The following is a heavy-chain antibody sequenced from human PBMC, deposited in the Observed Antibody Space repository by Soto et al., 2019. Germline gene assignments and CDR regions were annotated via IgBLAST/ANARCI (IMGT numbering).Heavy chain of an antibody. J-gene: IGHJ6*02. CDR3: ARGNRYCSSTSCYHYYYYGMDV. CDR1: GGSFSGYY. CDR2: INHSGST. D-gene: IGHD2-2*01. V-gene: IGHV4-34*01. Sequence: KTSETLSLTCAVYGGSFSGYYWSWIRQPPGKGLEWIGEINHSGSTNYNPSLKSRVTISVDTSKNQFSLKLSSVTAADTAVYYCARGNRYCSSTSCYHYYYYGMDVWGQGTTVTVSS.